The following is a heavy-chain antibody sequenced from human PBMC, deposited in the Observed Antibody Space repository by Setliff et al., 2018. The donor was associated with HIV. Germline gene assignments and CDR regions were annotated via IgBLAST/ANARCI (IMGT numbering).Heavy chain of an antibody. J-gene: IGHJ6*03. V-gene: IGHV1-69*02. CDR3: VRGVQSPPHYSYYYMDV. D-gene: IGHD3-3*01. CDR2: IIPILGVA. Sequence: SVKVSCKASRSTFNSHTINWVRQAPGQGLDLMGRIIPILGVANYAQRFQGKVTITADKSTSTAYMELTSPRFDDTAMYYCVRGVQSPPHYSYYYMDVWGEGTMVTVSS. CDR1: RSTFNSHT.